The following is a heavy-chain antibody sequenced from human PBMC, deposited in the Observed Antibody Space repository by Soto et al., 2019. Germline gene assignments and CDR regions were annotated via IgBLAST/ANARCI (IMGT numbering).Heavy chain of an antibody. CDR1: GGSMSSNW. Sequence: QVQLQEWGPGLVRPSETLSLTCSVSGGSMSSNWWSWVRQPPGNGLEWIGEIHHSGTTNYNPSLRRRVTISVDKSKNQLSLNLNSVTAADTAFYYCARHIAPATMRGFDYWGQGTLVTVSS. CDR2: IHHSGTT. J-gene: IGHJ4*02. CDR3: ARHIAPATMRGFDY. D-gene: IGHD6-25*01. V-gene: IGHV4-4*02.